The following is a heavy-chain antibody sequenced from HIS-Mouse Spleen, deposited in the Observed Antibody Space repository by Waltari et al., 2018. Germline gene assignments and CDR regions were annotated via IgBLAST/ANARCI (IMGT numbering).Heavy chain of an antibody. J-gene: IGHJ4*02. CDR3: ARGRDSGSYYFDY. CDR2: INHSGRT. D-gene: IGHD1-26*01. V-gene: IGHV4-34*01. Sequence: QVQLQQWGAGLWKPSETLSLTCAVYGGSLRGYSWSWIRQPPGKGLEVIGEINHSGRTNYNPSLKSRVTISVDTSKNQFSLKLSSVTAADTAVYYCARGRDSGSYYFDYWGQGTLVTVSS. CDR1: GGSLRGYS.